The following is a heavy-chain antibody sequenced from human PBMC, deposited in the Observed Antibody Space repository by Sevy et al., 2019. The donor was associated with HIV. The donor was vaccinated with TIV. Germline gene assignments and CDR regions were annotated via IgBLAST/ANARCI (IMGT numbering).Heavy chain of an antibody. CDR3: AKLSAMIATVDYFYYYGMDV. D-gene: IGHD2-21*01. Sequence: GGSLRLSCVASGFTFSSYGMNWVRQAPGKGPEWVAFLRYDGSNQYYADFVRGRFTISRDNSKNTLYLQMNSLRAEDTAVYYCAKLSAMIATVDYFYYYGMDVWGQGTTVTVSS. J-gene: IGHJ6*02. CDR1: GFTFSSYG. V-gene: IGHV3-30*02. CDR2: LRYDGSNQ.